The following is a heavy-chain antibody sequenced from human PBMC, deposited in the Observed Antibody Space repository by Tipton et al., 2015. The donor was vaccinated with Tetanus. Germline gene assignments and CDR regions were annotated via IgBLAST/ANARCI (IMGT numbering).Heavy chain of an antibody. J-gene: IGHJ4*02. V-gene: IGHV1-18*04. CDR3: ARDVGGNVPIVAVR. D-gene: IGHD4-23*01. CDR1: GYILTNYG. Sequence: QLVQSGAEVKKPGASVKVSCKASGYILTNYGFSWVRQVPGQGLEWMGWISANNGNTHYAQKVQGRVTMTTDTSTSTAYMELRSLGSDDTSVYYCARDVGGNVPIVAVRWGRGALLALSS. CDR2: ISANNGNT.